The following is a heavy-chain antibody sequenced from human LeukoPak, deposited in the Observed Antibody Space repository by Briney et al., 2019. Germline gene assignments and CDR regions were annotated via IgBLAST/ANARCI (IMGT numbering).Heavy chain of an antibody. CDR1: GYTFTGYY. CDR3: ARDDYGSGSYWAY. J-gene: IGHJ4*02. CDR2: IIPIFGTA. D-gene: IGHD3-10*01. V-gene: IGHV1-18*04. Sequence: ASVKVSCKASGYTFTGYYMHWVRQAPGQGLEWLGGIIPIFGTANYAQKLQGRVTMTTDTSTSTAYMELRSLKSDDTAVYYCARDDYGSGSYWAYWGQGTLVTVSS.